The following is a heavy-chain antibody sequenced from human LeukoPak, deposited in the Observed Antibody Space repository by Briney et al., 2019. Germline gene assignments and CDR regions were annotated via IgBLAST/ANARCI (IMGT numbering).Heavy chain of an antibody. Sequence: ASVKVSCKASGYTFTAYYLHWVRQAPGQGLEWMGWINSNSGDTNSAQKFQGRVTLTRDTSITIAYMEMSSLSSDDTAVYYCVRVSLSPLLPIDYWGQGTLVTVSS. D-gene: IGHD2-15*01. CDR3: VRVSLSPLLPIDY. CDR1: GYTFTAYY. CDR2: INSNSGDT. J-gene: IGHJ4*02. V-gene: IGHV1-2*02.